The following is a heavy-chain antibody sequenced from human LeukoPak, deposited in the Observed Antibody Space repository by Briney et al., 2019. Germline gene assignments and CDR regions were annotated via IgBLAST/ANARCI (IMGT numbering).Heavy chain of an antibody. J-gene: IGHJ5*02. CDR3: ARDRQTWSGVPYNWFDP. Sequence: SVKVSCKASGGTFSSYTISWVRQAPGQGLEWMGRIIPILGIANYAQKFQGRVTMTRDTSTSTVYMELSSLRSEDTAVYYCARDRQTWSGVPYNWFDPWGQGTLVTVSS. D-gene: IGHD3-10*01. CDR2: IIPILGIA. V-gene: IGHV1-69*04. CDR1: GGTFSSYT.